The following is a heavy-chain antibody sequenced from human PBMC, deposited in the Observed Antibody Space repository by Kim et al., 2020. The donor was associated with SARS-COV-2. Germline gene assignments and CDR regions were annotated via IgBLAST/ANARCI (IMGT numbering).Heavy chain of an antibody. CDR3: AREGTWGFGMGKWFDP. CDR2: IIPILGIA. J-gene: IGHJ5*02. V-gene: IGHV1-69*04. CDR1: GGTFSSYA. D-gene: IGHD3-10*01. Sequence: SVKVSCKASGGTFSSYAISWVRQAPGQGLEWMGRIIPILGIANYAQKFQGRVTITADKSTSTAYMELSSLRSEDTAVYYCAREGTWGFGMGKWFDPWGQ.